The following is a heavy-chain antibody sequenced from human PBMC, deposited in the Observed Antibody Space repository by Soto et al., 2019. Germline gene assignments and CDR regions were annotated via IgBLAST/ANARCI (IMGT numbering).Heavy chain of an antibody. CDR3: AGDQGPNDMAV. CDR1: GYTFSDSF. CDR2: ISGGDGNI. V-gene: IGHV3-11*01. J-gene: IGHJ6*03. Sequence: QVQLVESGGGLVKPGGSLRLSCAASGYTFSDSFMSWSRQTPGKGLEWLSYISGGDGNIYYADSVRGRFTISRDNAKNSVYLQMNTLRAEDTAVYYCAGDQGPNDMAVWGKGTTVTVS.